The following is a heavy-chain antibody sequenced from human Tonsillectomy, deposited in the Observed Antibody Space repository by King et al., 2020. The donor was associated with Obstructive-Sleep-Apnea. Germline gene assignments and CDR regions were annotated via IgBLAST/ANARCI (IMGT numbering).Heavy chain of an antibody. Sequence: VQLVQSGGGVVQPGRYLRLSCAASGFTFSSSGIHWVPPAPGKGLEWGAGIVDDGKYKYYAASVKGRFTISRDNSKNTLYLQMTSLRAEDTAVYYCAKGVQVAARPRIDYWGQGTLVTVSS. CDR3: AKGVQVAARPRIDY. J-gene: IGHJ4*02. CDR1: GFTFSSSG. V-gene: IGHV3-30*18. CDR2: IVDDGKYK. D-gene: IGHD6-6*01.